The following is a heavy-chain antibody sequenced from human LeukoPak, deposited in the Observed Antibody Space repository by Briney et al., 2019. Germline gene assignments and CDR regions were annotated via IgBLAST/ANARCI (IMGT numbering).Heavy chain of an antibody. J-gene: IGHJ4*02. CDR1: GFTFSSYS. V-gene: IGHV3-48*04. Sequence: GSLRLSCAASGFTFSSYSMNWVRQAPGKGLEWVSYISSSSSTIYYAASVKGRFTISRDNAKNSLYLQMNSLRAEDTAVYYCARGGYYFDYWGQGTLVTVSS. CDR2: ISSSSSTI. CDR3: ARGGYYFDY.